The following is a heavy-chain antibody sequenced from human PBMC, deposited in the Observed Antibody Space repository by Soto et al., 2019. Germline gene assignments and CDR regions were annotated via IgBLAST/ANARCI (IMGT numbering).Heavy chain of an antibody. V-gene: IGHV4-30-2*01. J-gene: IGHJ5*02. D-gene: IGHD2-21*01. Sequence: QLQLQESGSGLVKPSQTLSLTCAVSGGSLSSGGHSWSWIRQPPGKGLEWIGYIYQSGSTYYSPSLKSRVTISLDRSKNQFHLKLNSVTAADTAVYYCARHVTGVGGDWFDPWGQGTLVTVSS. CDR2: IYQSGST. CDR3: ARHVTGVGGDWFDP. CDR1: GGSLSSGGHS.